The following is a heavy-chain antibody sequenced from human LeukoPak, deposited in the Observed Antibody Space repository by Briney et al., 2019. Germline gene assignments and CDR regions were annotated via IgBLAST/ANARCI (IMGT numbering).Heavy chain of an antibody. CDR3: ARDDIVVVVAAPSHDAFDI. V-gene: IGHV3-30*19. CDR2: ISYDGSNK. D-gene: IGHD2-15*01. Sequence: GGSLRLSCAASGFTFSSYGMHGVRQAAGKGVGWVAVISYDGSNKYYADSVKGRFAISRDHSKNPLYLQMNSLRAEDTAVYYCARDDIVVVVAAPSHDAFDIWGQGTMVTVSS. J-gene: IGHJ3*02. CDR1: GFTFSSYG.